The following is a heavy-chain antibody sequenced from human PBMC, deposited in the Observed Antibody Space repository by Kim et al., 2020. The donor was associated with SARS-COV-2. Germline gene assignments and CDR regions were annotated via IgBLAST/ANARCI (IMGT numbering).Heavy chain of an antibody. V-gene: IGHV4-59*11. CDR2: VYHSGST. J-gene: IGHJ5*01. CDR3: VREGYFDGGGFFFDS. D-gene: IGHD2-15*01. CDR1: GAYITNHY. Sequence: SETLSLTCTVSGAYITNHYWSWIRQPPGKGLEWIGNVYHSGSTSYNPSLKSRVTMSVETSKRQFSRQVTSVTAADTAIYYCVREGYFDGGGFFFDSWG.